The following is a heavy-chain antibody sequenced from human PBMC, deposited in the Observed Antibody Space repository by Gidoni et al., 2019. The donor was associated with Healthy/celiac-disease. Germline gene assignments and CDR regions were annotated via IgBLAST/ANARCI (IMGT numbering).Heavy chain of an antibody. D-gene: IGHD3-3*01. V-gene: IGHV4-4*07. J-gene: IGHJ3*02. CDR2: IYTSGST. CDR3: ARETFYDFWSNDAFDI. Sequence: QVQLQESGPGLVKPSETLSLTCTVSGGPISSYYWSWIRQPAGKGLEWIGRIYTSGSTNYNPSLKSRVTMSVDTSKNQFSLKLSSVTAADTAVYYCARETFYDFWSNDAFDIWGQGTMVTVSS. CDR1: GGPISSYY.